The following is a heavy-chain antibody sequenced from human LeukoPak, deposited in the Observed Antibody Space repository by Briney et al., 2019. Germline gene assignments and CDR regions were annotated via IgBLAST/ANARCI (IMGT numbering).Heavy chain of an antibody. CDR3: ARDRSAYCSSTSCYYYYYYGMDV. Sequence: GGSLRLSCAASGFTVSSNYMSWVRQAPGKGLEWVSVIYSGGSTYYADSVKGRFTISRDNSKNTLHLQMNSLRAEDTAVYYCARDRSAYCSSTSCYYYYYYGMDVWGQGTTVTVSS. CDR2: IYSGGST. V-gene: IGHV3-53*01. CDR1: GFTVSSNY. D-gene: IGHD2-2*01. J-gene: IGHJ6*02.